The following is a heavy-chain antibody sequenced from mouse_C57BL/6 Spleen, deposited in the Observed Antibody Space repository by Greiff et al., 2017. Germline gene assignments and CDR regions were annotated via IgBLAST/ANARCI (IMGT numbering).Heavy chain of an antibody. CDR3: ARSPSSGYAMDY. Sequence: QVQLQQSGAELVKPGASVKLSCKASGYTFTSYWMHWVKQRPGQGLEWIGMIHPNSGSTNYNEKFKSKATLTVDKSSSTAYLQLSSLTSEDSAVYYCARSPSSGYAMDYWGQGTSVTVSS. D-gene: IGHD3-1*01. V-gene: IGHV1-64*01. CDR2: IHPNSGST. J-gene: IGHJ4*01. CDR1: GYTFTSYW.